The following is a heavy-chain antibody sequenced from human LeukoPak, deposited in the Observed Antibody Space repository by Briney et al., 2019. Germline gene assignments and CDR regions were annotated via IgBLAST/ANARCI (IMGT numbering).Heavy chain of an antibody. V-gene: IGHV4-59*01. D-gene: IGHD2-2*01. J-gene: IGHJ3*02. CDR1: GGPISSYY. CDR2: MYYSGSI. Sequence: KPSEPPSPPCTVSGGPISSYYWLWIRPPPGKGLEWLGQMYYSGSIKYNPSLKSRVTVSTDTSKNQFSLKLRSVTAADTATYYCARGVRHCASTTCFAGAGDIWGQGKMVTVSS. CDR3: ARGVRHCASTTCFAGAGDI.